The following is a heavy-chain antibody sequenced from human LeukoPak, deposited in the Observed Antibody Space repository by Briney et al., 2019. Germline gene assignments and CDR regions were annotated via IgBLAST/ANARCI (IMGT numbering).Heavy chain of an antibody. Sequence: GASVKVSCKASGYTFTSYAMHWVRQAPGQRLEWMGWINAGNGNTKYSQKFQGRVTMTRNTSISTAYMELSSLRSEDTAVYYCARGDHYDFWSGLRVYGMDVWGQGTTVTVSS. CDR3: ARGDHYDFWSGLRVYGMDV. CDR1: GYTFTSYA. V-gene: IGHV1-3*01. J-gene: IGHJ6*02. CDR2: INAGNGNT. D-gene: IGHD3-3*01.